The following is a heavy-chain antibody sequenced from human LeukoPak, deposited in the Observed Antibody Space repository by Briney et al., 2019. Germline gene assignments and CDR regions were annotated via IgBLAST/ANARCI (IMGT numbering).Heavy chain of an antibody. J-gene: IGHJ4*02. V-gene: IGHV3-23*01. CDR3: AKDSRRFDY. Sequence: AGGSLRLSCAASGVTFSSYVMSCVRQAPGKGLEWISLIATSGGTTFYADSVKGRFTISRDNSKNTLYLQMNSLRAEDTAVYYSAKDSRRFDYWGQGTLVTVSS. CDR1: GVTFSSYV. CDR2: IATSGGTT.